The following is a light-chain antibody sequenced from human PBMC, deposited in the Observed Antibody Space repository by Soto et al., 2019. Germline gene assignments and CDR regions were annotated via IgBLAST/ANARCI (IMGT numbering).Light chain of an antibody. J-gene: IGKJ5*01. CDR3: QQYNKRPPT. CDR2: GAS. V-gene: IGKV3-15*01. Sequence: EIVMTQSPATLSVSPGERATLSCRASQSVSSNLAWYQQKPGQAPRLLIYGASTRATGIPARFSGSGSGTEFTPTISRLQAEDFAVYYCQQYNKRPPTFGPGTRLEIK. CDR1: QSVSSN.